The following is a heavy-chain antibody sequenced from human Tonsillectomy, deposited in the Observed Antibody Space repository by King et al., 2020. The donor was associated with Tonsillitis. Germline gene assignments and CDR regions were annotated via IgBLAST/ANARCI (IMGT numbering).Heavy chain of an antibody. CDR1: GYSFTSNW. V-gene: IGHV5-51*01. D-gene: IGHD6-19*01. CDR2: IYPGDSET. CDR3: ARPRIAVAGPYYFDY. Sequence: QLVQSGAEVKKPGESLKISCKVSGYSFTSNWIGWVRQMPGKGLEWMGIIYPGDSETKYNPSFQGQVTFSADKSISTAYLQWSSLKASDTAMYYCARPRIAVAGPYYFDYWGQGTLVTASS. J-gene: IGHJ4*02.